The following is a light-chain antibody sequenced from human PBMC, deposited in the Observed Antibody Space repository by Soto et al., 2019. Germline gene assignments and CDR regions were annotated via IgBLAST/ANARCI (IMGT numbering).Light chain of an antibody. J-gene: IGKJ1*01. CDR3: QHYGGMWA. CDR2: DAS. Sequence: DIQMTQSPSTLSASVGDRVTITCRASQSISNRLAWYQQKPGKAPKVVIYDASSLESGVPSRFSGSGSGTEFILTINSLQPDDFATYCCQHYGGMWAFGQVTKVEIK. CDR1: QSISNR. V-gene: IGKV1-5*01.